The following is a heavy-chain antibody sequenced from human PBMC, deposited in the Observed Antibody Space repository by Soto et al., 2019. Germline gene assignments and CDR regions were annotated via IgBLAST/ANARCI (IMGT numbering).Heavy chain of an antibody. D-gene: IGHD3-10*01. CDR2: ISYDGSNK. CDR3: AVEEVLLSSYHMDV. J-gene: IGHJ6*02. CDR1: GFTFSSYG. Sequence: QVQLVESGGGVVQPGRSLRLSCAASGFTFSSYGMHWVRQAPGKGLEWVVVISYDGSNKYYADSVKGRFTISRDNSKNSQYLQMNSLRPEDTAVFYCAVEEVLLSSYHMDVWGQGTTVTVSS. V-gene: IGHV3-30*03.